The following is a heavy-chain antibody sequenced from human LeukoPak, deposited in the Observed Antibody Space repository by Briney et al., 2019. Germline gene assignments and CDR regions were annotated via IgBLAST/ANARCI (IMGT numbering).Heavy chain of an antibody. D-gene: IGHD1-26*01. CDR3: ARTELQGIWYFDL. J-gene: IGHJ2*01. CDR1: GFTFSSYA. CDR2: IYSGGST. V-gene: IGHV3-53*01. Sequence: GGSLRLSCAASGFTFSSYAMSWVRQAPGKGLEWVSVIYSGGSTYYADSVKGRFTISRDNSKNTLYLQMNSLRAEDTAVYYCARTELQGIWYFDLWGRGTLVTVSS.